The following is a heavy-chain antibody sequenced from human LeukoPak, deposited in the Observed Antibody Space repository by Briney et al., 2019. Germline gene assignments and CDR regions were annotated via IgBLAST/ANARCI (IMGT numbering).Heavy chain of an antibody. D-gene: IGHD5-12*01. J-gene: IGHJ4*02. CDR2: IIPILGIA. Sequence: SVKVSCKASGGTFSSCAISWVRQAPGQGLEWMGRIIPILGIANYAQKFQGRVTITADESTSTAYMELSSLRSEDTAVYYCARSRDGYNFYYFDYWGQGTLVTVSS. CDR1: GGTFSSCA. CDR3: ARSRDGYNFYYFDY. V-gene: IGHV1-69*04.